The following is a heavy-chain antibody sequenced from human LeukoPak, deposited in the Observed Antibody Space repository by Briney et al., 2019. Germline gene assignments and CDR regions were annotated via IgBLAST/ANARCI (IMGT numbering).Heavy chain of an antibody. V-gene: IGHV3-33*01. D-gene: IGHD4-17*01. CDR1: GFTFSSYG. J-gene: IGHJ6*02. Sequence: GGSLTLSCAASGFTFSSYGMHWVRQASGKGLEWVAVILYDGSNRYYADSVKGRFTISRDNSKNTLYLQMSSLRAEDTAVYYCARDNYGDYVRTNYYYGMDVWGQGTTVTVSS. CDR3: ARDNYGDYVRTNYYYGMDV. CDR2: ILYDGSNR.